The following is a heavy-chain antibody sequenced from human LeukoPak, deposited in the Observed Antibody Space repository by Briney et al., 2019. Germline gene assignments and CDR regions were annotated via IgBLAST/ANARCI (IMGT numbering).Heavy chain of an antibody. CDR2: IYYSGST. CDR3: ASSSRYYYDSSGYRRENYYYYMDV. CDR1: GGSISSYY. Sequence: SETLSLTCTVSGGSISSYYWSWIRQPPGKGLEWIGYIYYSGSTNYNPSLKSRVTISVDTSKNQFSLKLSSVTAADTAVYYCASSSRYYYDSSGYRRENYYYYMDVWGKGTTVTISS. J-gene: IGHJ6*03. D-gene: IGHD3-22*01. V-gene: IGHV4-59*01.